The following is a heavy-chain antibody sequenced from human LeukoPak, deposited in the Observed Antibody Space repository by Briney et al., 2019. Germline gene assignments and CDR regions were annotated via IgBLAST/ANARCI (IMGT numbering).Heavy chain of an antibody. V-gene: IGHV4-34*01. CDR3: ERGISYFDY. D-gene: IGHD3-3*01. CDR1: GGSFSGYY. Sequence: SETLSLTCAVYGGSFSGYYWSWIRQPPGKGLEWIGEINHSGSTNYNPSLKSRVTISVDTSKNQFSLKPSSVTAADTAVYYCERGISYFDYWGQGTLVTVSS. J-gene: IGHJ4*02. CDR2: INHSGST.